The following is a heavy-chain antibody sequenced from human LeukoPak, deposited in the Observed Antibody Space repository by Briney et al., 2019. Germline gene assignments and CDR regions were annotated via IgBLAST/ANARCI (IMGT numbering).Heavy chain of an antibody. V-gene: IGHV3-33*01. D-gene: IGHD6-19*01. CDR3: AGDTHSSSWYDH. Sequence: GGSLRLSCAASGFTFSSYGMHWVRQAPGKGLEWVAVIWYDGSNKYYADSVKGRFTISRDNSKNTLYLRMNSLRAEDTAVYYCAGDTHSSSWYDHWGQGTLVTVSS. CDR2: IWYDGSNK. CDR1: GFTFSSYG. J-gene: IGHJ5*02.